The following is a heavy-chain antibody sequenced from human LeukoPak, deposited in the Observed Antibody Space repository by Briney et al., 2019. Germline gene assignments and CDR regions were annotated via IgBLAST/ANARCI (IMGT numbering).Heavy chain of an antibody. CDR2: ISYDGSNK. D-gene: IGHD4-17*01. CDR1: GFTFSSYD. Sequence: SGGSLRLSCAASGFTFSSYDMHWVRQAPGKGLEWVAVISYDGSNKYYADSVKGRFTISRDNSKNTLYLQMNSLRAEDTAVYYCAKDWLWEDPRGDYTSGFNYWGQGTLVTVSS. V-gene: IGHV3-30*18. CDR3: AKDWLWEDPRGDYTSGFNY. J-gene: IGHJ4*02.